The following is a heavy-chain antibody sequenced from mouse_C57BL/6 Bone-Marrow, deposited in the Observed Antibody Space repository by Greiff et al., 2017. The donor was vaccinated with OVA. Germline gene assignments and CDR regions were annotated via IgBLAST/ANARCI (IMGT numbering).Heavy chain of an antibody. V-gene: IGHV3-6*01. CDR2: ISYDGSN. CDR3: ARVRITTGSYFDY. D-gene: IGHD2-4*01. J-gene: IGHJ2*01. CDR1: GYSITSCYY. Sequence: EVQVVESGPGLVKPSQSLSLTCSVTGYSITSCYYWNWIRQFPGNQLEWMGYISYDGSNNYNPSLKNRISITRDTSKNQFFLKLNSVTTEDTATYYCARVRITTGSYFDYWGQGTTLTVSS.